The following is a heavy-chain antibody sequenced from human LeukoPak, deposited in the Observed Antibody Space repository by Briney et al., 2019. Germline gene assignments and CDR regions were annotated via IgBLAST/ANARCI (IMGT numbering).Heavy chain of an antibody. CDR2: ISGSGDP. CDR3: AKYTHDVCYTN. V-gene: IGHV3-23*01. D-gene: IGHD2-8*01. Sequence: GGSLRLSCAAFGFTFSGYTMSWVRQGPGKGLQCVSAISGSGDPYYADSVKGRFTISRDNSKNTLYLQMSSLRAEDTAIYYCAKYTHDVCYTNWGQGTLVTVSS. CDR1: GFTFSGYT. J-gene: IGHJ4*02.